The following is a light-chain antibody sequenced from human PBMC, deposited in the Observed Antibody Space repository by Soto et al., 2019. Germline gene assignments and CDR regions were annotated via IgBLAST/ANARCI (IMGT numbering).Light chain of an antibody. Sequence: EIVLTQSPGTLSLSPGERATLSCRASQTVGGDYLAWYQQKPGQAPRLLIYGAFNRAAGTPDGFSGSGSGTDFTLTITRLEPEDFAVYYCQQYHKSPRTFGQGTKVEV. CDR1: QTVGGDY. CDR2: GAF. V-gene: IGKV3-20*01. CDR3: QQYHKSPRT. J-gene: IGKJ1*01.